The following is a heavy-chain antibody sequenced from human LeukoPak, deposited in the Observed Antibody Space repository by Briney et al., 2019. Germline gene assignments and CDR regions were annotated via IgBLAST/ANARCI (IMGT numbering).Heavy chain of an antibody. CDR3: ARHQRRYCSSTSCSPFDY. J-gene: IGHJ4*02. D-gene: IGHD2-2*01. CDR1: GYTFTSYG. V-gene: IGHV1-18*01. CDR2: ISAYNGNT. Sequence: ASVKVSCKAPGYTFTSYGISWVRQAPGQGLEWMGWISAYNGNTNYAQKLQGRVTMTTDTSTSTAYMELRSLRSDDTAVYYCARHQRRYCSSTSCSPFDYWGQGTLVTVSS.